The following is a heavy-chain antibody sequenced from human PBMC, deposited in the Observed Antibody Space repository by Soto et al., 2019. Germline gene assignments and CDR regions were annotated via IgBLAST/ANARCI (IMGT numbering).Heavy chain of an antibody. CDR3: ARDVLVELGYYYYMDV. D-gene: IGHD1-26*01. V-gene: IGHV3-21*01. J-gene: IGHJ6*03. CDR2: ISRSSSYI. CDR1: GFTFSSYS. Sequence: GSLRLSCAASGFTFSSYSMNWVRQAPGKGLEWVSSISRSSSYIYYADSVKGRFTISRDNAKNSLYLQMNSLSAEDTAVYYCARDVLVELGYYYYMDVWGKGTTVTVSS.